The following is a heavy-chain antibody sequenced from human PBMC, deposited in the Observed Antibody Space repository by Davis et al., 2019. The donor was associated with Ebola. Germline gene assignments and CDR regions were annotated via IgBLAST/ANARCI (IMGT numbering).Heavy chain of an antibody. V-gene: IGHV1-69*13. Sequence: AASVKVSCKASGYTFSRYAISWVRQAPGQGLEWMGGIIPIFGTANYAQKFQGRVTITADESTSTAYMELSSLRSEDTAVYYCARDSPYSSSSNWYFDLWGRGTLVTVSS. CDR1: GYTFSRYA. J-gene: IGHJ2*01. CDR2: IIPIFGTA. D-gene: IGHD6-6*01. CDR3: ARDSPYSSSSNWYFDL.